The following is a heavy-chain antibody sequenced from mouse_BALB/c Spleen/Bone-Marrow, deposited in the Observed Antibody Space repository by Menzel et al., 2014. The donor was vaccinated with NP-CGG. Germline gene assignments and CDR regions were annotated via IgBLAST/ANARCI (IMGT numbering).Heavy chain of an antibody. V-gene: IGHV4-1*02. CDR3: ARRYGSSYRYWYFDV. CDR2: INPDSSAI. J-gene: IGHJ1*01. Sequence: EVMLVESGGGLVQPGGSLKVSCAASGFDFXRFWVSWVRQAPGKGLEWIGEINPDSSAINYTPSLKDKFIISRDSAKNTLYLQMSKVRSEDTALYYCARRYGSSYRYWYFDVWGAGTTVTVSS. CDR1: GFDFXRFW. D-gene: IGHD1-1*01.